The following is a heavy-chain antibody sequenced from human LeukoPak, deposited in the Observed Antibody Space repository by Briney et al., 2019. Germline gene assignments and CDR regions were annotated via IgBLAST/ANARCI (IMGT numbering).Heavy chain of an antibody. J-gene: IGHJ6*03. D-gene: IGHD1-26*01. CDR1: GFTFSSYG. CDR2: ISYDGSNK. Sequence: GGSLRLSCAASGFTFSSYGMHWVRQAPGKGLEWVAVISYDGSNKYYADSVKGRFTISRDNSKNTLYLQMNSLRAEDTAVYYCAREGGSYYGYYYYMDVWGKGTTVTVSS. CDR3: AREGGSYYGYYYYMDV. V-gene: IGHV3-30*03.